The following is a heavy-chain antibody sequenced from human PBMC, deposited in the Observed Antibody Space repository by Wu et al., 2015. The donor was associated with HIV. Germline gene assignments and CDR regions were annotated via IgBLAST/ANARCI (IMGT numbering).Heavy chain of an antibody. Sequence: QVQLVQSGAEVKKPGASVKVSCKASGYTFTSYDINWVRQATGQGLEWMGWMNPNSGNTGYAQKFQGRVTITRNTSISTAYMELSSLRSEDTAVYYCARGSSGGYDFWSGLYYYYYMDVWGKGTTVTVSS. V-gene: IGHV1-8*03. J-gene: IGHJ6*03. CDR2: MNPNSGNT. CDR3: ARGSSGGYDFWSGLYYYYYMDV. CDR1: GYTFTSYD. D-gene: IGHD3-3*01.